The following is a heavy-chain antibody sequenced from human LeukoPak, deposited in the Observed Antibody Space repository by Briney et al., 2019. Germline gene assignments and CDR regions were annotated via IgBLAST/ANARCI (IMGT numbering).Heavy chain of an antibody. CDR1: GFTFSSYS. V-gene: IGHV3-21*01. Sequence: PGGSLRLSCAASGFTFSSYSMNWVRQAPGKGLEWVSSISSSSSYIYYADSVKGRFTISRDNAKNSLYLQMNSLRAEDTAVYYCARGGPTYCGGDCWPNDAFDIWGQGTMVTVSS. J-gene: IGHJ3*02. CDR3: ARGGPTYCGGDCWPNDAFDI. CDR2: ISSSSSYI. D-gene: IGHD2-21*02.